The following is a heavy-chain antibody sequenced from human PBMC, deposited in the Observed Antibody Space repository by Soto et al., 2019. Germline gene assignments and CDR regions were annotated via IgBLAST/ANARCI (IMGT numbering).Heavy chain of an antibody. CDR3: ARGLSAVPSYLHY. D-gene: IGHD3-16*01. V-gene: IGHV3-9*01. CDR2: ISWHSGNI. J-gene: IGHJ4*02. CDR1: GFTFDDYV. Sequence: EVQLVESGGGLVQPGRSLRLSCVASGFTFDDYVMHWVRQVPGKGLEWVSGISWHSGNIDYADSVKGRFTISRDNAMNSLYLQMNSLRPEDTALYYCARGLSAVPSYLHYWGQGTLVTVSS.